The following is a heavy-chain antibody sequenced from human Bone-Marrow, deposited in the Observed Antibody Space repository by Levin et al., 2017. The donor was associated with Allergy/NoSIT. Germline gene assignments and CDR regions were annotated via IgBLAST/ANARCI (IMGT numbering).Heavy chain of an antibody. Sequence: GGSLRLSCAASGFSFSNFAMNWVRQAPGRGLEWVSTISYTGERTYYADSVKGRFTISRDNSKNMVFLYMDSLRVDDTAVYFCARDRFQTTADTDYGADPVEIFWGQGTLLTVSS. CDR3: ARDRFQTTADTDYGADPVEIF. J-gene: IGHJ4*02. CDR1: GFSFSNFA. D-gene: IGHD4-17*01. CDR2: ISYTGERT. V-gene: IGHV3-23*01.